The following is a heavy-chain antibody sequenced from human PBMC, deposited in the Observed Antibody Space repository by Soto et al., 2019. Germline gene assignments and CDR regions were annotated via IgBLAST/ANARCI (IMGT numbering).Heavy chain of an antibody. D-gene: IGHD3-3*01. V-gene: IGHV3-30-3*01. CDR2: ISYDGSNK. CDR3: ERDLCRITIFHLAY. Sequence: GTSLRLSCAGSVLTFSSYAMHYVLQAPDKGLEWVAGISYDGSNKYYADSVKGRFTISRDNSKNTLYLQMNGLRAEDTAVYYCERDLCRITIFHLAYWGKGTLVTVSS. J-gene: IGHJ4*02. CDR1: VLTFSSYA.